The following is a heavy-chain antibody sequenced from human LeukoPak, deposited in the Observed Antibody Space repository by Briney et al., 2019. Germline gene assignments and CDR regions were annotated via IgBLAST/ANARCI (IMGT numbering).Heavy chain of an antibody. CDR3: ANVVRTVTIYTYWYFDL. CDR2: ISGSGGTT. V-gene: IGHV3-23*01. J-gene: IGHJ2*01. CDR1: GFTFSSYA. Sequence: GGSLRLSCAASGFTFSSYAMSWVRQAPGKGLEWVSIISGSGGTTDYADSVKDRFTISRDNSKNTVYLQMNSLRVEDTAVYYCANVVRTVTIYTYWYFDLWGRGTLVTVSS. D-gene: IGHD4-17*01.